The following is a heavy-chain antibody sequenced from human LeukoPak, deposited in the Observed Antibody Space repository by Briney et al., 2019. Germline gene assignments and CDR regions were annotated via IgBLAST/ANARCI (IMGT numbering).Heavy chain of an antibody. CDR3: ARHLRARRVFRDYYGSGSYYRSYAFDI. Sequence: SETLSLTCTVSGGSISSYYWSWIRQPPGKGLEWIGEINHSGSTNYNPSLKSRVTISVDTSKNQFSLRLSSVTAADTAVYYCARHLRARRVFRDYYGSGSYYRSYAFDIWGQGTMVTVSS. J-gene: IGHJ3*02. D-gene: IGHD3-10*01. V-gene: IGHV4-34*01. CDR2: INHSGST. CDR1: GGSISSYY.